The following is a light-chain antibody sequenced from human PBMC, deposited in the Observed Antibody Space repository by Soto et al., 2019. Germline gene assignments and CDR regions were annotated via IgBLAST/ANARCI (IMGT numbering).Light chain of an antibody. CDR1: QSLGQY. CDR3: QHRSNWPPYT. Sequence: EIVLTQSPATLSLSPGERVTLSCRASQSLGQYLAWYQQRPGQAPRLLIYDASDRATGIPARFSGSGSGTDFTLTIRSREPEDFALYYCQHRSNWPPYTFGQGTRVDIK. V-gene: IGKV3-11*01. J-gene: IGKJ2*01. CDR2: DAS.